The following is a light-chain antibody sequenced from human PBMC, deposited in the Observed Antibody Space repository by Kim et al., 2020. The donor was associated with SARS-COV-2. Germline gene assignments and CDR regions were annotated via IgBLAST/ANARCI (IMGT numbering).Light chain of an antibody. CDR3: QQYYSVPYT. Sequence: RATINGKSSQSVLYSTNNTNYLAWFQQKPGQPPNLLIYWASSRESGVPDRFSGSGSGTDFTLTISSLQAEDVAVYYCQQYYSVPYTFGQGTKLEIK. J-gene: IGKJ2*01. V-gene: IGKV4-1*01. CDR2: WAS. CDR1: QSVLYSTNNTNY.